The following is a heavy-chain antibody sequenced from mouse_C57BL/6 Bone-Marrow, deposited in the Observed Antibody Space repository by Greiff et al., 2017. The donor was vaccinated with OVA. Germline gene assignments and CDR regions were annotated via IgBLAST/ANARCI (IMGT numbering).Heavy chain of an antibody. D-gene: IGHD2-3*01. CDR3: ARGRWLLRPYYFDY. CDR1: VYTFTSYW. J-gene: IGHJ2*01. CDR2: IDPNSGGT. Sequence: QVQLQQPGAELVPPGASVPLSFTASVYTFTSYWLHWLPQRPGRGLAWIGRIDPNSGGTKYNEKFKSKATLTVDKPSSTAYMQLSSLTSEDSAVYYCARGRWLLRPYYFDYWGQGTTLTVSS. V-gene: IGHV1-72*01.